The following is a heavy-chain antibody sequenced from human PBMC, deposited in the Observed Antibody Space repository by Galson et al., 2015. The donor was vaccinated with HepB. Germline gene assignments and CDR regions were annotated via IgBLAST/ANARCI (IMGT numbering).Heavy chain of an antibody. D-gene: IGHD6-19*01. CDR1: GFTFSSYS. V-gene: IGHV3-21*01. J-gene: IGHJ4*01. CDR3: ARDGQYSSGWYHVGYFDY. Sequence: SLRLSCAASGFTFSSYSMNWVRQAPGKGLEWVSSISSSSSYIYYADSVKGRFTISRDNAKNSLYLQMNSLRAEDTAVYYCARDGQYSSGWYHVGYFDYWGQEPWSPSPQ. CDR2: ISSSSSYI.